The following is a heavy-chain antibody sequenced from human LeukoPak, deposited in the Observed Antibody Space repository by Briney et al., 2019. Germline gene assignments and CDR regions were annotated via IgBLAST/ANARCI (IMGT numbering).Heavy chain of an antibody. CDR1: GFTFSSYA. D-gene: IGHD4-17*01. J-gene: IGHJ4*02. Sequence: PGRSLRLSCAASGFTFSSYAMHWVRQAPGKGLEWVAVISYDGSNKYYADSVKGRFTISRDNSKNTLYLQMNSLRAEDTAVYYCARDRMTTVTSDYWGQGTLVTISS. V-gene: IGHV3-30-3*01. CDR2: ISYDGSNK. CDR3: ARDRMTTVTSDY.